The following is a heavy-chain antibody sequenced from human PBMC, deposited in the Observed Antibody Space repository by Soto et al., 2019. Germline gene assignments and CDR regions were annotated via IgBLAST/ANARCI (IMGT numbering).Heavy chain of an antibody. V-gene: IGHV3-48*01. D-gene: IGHD3-9*01. Sequence: VQLVESGGGLVQPGGSLRLSCAASGFTFSSYSMNWVRQAPGKGLEWVSYISSSSSTIYYADSVKGRFTISRDNAKNSLYLQMNSLRAEDTAVYYCARDVLRYFDWLLPFDYWGQGTLVTVSS. CDR3: ARDVLRYFDWLLPFDY. CDR2: ISSSSSTI. CDR1: GFTFSSYS. J-gene: IGHJ4*02.